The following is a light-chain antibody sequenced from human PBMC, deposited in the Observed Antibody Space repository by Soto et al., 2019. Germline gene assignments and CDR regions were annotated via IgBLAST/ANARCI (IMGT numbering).Light chain of an antibody. J-gene: IGLJ1*01. CDR3: SSYTNSIPPYV. V-gene: IGLV2-14*01. CDR1: NSDVGRYKY. CDR2: EVS. Sequence: QSVLTQPASVSGSPGQSVTISCTGTNSDVGRYKYVSWCQQHPGKAPKLLVYEVSNRPSGVSDRFSGSKSGNTASLTISGLQAEDEADYYGSSYTNSIPPYVFGTGTKVTV.